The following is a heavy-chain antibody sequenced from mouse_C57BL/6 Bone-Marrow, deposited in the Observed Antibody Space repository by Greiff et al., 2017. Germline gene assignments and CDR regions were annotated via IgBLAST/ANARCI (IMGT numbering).Heavy chain of an antibody. CDR3: ARRPMRWLPSPWLAY. CDR1: GFTFSDYY. CDR2: ISNGGGST. Sequence: EVMLVESGGGLVQPGGSLKLSCAASGFTFSDYYMYWVRQTPEKRLEWVAYISNGGGSTYYPDTVKGRFTISRDNAKNTLYLQMSRLKSEDTALYYCARRPMRWLPSPWLAYWGQGTLVTVSA. V-gene: IGHV5-12*01. J-gene: IGHJ3*01. D-gene: IGHD2-3*01.